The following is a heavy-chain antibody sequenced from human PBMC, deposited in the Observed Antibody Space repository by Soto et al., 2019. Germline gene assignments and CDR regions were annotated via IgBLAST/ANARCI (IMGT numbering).Heavy chain of an antibody. CDR2: ISYDGSNK. CDR3: ARAGYCSSTSCLDNDY. V-gene: IGHV3-30-3*01. D-gene: IGHD2-2*01. J-gene: IGHJ4*02. Sequence: PGGSLRLSCAASGFTFSSYAMHWVRQAPGKGLEWVAVISYDGSNKYYADSVKGRFTISRDNAKNSLYLQMNSLRAEDTAVYYCARAGYCSSTSCLDNDYWGQGTLVTVSS. CDR1: GFTFSSYA.